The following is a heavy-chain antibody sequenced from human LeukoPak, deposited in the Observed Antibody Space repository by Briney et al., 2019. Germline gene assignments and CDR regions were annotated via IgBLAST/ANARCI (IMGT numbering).Heavy chain of an antibody. CDR3: AREDSSGYYGGAFDI. Sequence: GGSLRLSCAASGFTFSSYSMNWVRQAPGKGLEWVSYISSSSSTIYYADSVKGRFTISRDNAKNSLYLQMNSLRAEDTAVYYCAREDSSGYYGGAFDIWDQGTMVTVSS. CDR1: GFTFSSYS. V-gene: IGHV3-48*01. J-gene: IGHJ3*02. D-gene: IGHD3-22*01. CDR2: ISSSSSTI.